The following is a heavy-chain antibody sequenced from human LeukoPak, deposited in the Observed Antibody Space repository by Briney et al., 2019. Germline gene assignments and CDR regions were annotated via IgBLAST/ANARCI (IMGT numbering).Heavy chain of an antibody. CDR1: GGSFRGYY. Sequence: SETLALTCAVYGGSFRGYYWRWVRQPPGKGLEWVGEINHSGSTKYNPSLKSRVTISVDTSKNQFSLKLSSVTAADTAVYYCARGTAYSSSFFDYWGQGTLVTVSS. J-gene: IGHJ4*02. CDR3: ARGTAYSSSFFDY. CDR2: INHSGST. V-gene: IGHV4-34*01. D-gene: IGHD6-13*01.